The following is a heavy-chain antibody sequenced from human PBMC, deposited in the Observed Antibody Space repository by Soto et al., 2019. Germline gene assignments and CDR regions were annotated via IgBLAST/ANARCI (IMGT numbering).Heavy chain of an antibody. V-gene: IGHV3-23*01. CDR3: AREGGEPGLWFGNYYYGMDV. CDR1: GFTFSSYA. J-gene: IGHJ6*02. D-gene: IGHD3-10*01. CDR2: ITGSGGST. Sequence: PGGSLRLSCAASGFTFSSYAMSWVRQAPGKGLDWVSTITGSGGSTYYADSVKGRFTISRDNSKNTLYLQMNSLRAEDTALYYCAREGGEPGLWFGNYYYGMDVWGQGTTVTVSS.